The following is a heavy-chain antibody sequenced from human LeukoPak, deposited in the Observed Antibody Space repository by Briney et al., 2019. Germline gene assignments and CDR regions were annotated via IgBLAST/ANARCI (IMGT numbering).Heavy chain of an antibody. CDR2: IRYDGSNK. D-gene: IGHD3-22*01. CDR3: ARRGATTYYYDSSGYYYFDY. Sequence: PGGSLRLSCAASGFTFSSYGMHWVRQAPGKGLEWVAVIRYDGSNKYYADSVKGRFTISRDNAKNSLYLQMNSLRAEDTALYYCARRGATTYYYDSSGYYYFDYWGQGTLVTVSS. V-gene: IGHV3-33*01. CDR1: GFTFSSYG. J-gene: IGHJ4*02.